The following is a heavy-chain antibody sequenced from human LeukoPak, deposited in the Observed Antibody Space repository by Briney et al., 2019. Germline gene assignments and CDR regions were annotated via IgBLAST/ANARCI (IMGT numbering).Heavy chain of an antibody. V-gene: IGHV3-23*01. D-gene: IGHD2-21*01. Sequence: GGSLRLSCAAPGFTFTNYAMSWVRQAPGKGLDFVSSISNSGETTNYADSVKGRFTISRDNSKNTLYLQMNSLRAEDTAVYYCARGLWWSKYYFDYWGQGTLVTVSS. CDR3: ARGLWWSKYYFDY. J-gene: IGHJ4*02. CDR2: ISNSGETT. CDR1: GFTFTNYA.